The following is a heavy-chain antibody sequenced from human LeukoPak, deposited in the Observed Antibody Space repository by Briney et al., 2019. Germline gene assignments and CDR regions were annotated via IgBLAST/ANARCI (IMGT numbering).Heavy chain of an antibody. J-gene: IGHJ4*03. CDR1: GFTVSNYY. V-gene: IGHV3-66*01. Sequence: GGSLRLSCAASGFTVSNYYMNWVRQAPGKGLEWVSVVYSGGSTNYADSVRGRFTISRDNSKNTLYLQMNSLRAEDTAVYYCARGHIRYYFDYWGQGTMVTVSS. CDR2: VYSGGST. CDR3: ARGHIRYYFDY. D-gene: IGHD3-3*02.